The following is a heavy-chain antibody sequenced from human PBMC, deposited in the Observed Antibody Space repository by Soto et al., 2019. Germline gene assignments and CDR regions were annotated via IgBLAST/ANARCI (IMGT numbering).Heavy chain of an antibody. Sequence: ASVKVSCKVSGYTLTELSMHWVRQAPGKGLEWMGGFDPEDGETIYAQKFQGRVTMTEDTSTDTAYMELSSLRSEDTAVYYCATNTPLRYFDWFPFDYWGQGTLVTVSS. J-gene: IGHJ4*02. CDR3: ATNTPLRYFDWFPFDY. CDR2: FDPEDGET. CDR1: GYTLTELS. V-gene: IGHV1-24*01. D-gene: IGHD3-9*01.